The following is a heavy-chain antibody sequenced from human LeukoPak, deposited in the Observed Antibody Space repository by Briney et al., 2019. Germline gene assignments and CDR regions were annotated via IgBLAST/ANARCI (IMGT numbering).Heavy chain of an antibody. V-gene: IGHV4-61*02. CDR3: ARTSEGYCRGGSCWDYYYYMDV. CDR1: GNSISSGDNY. J-gene: IGHJ6*03. D-gene: IGHD2-15*01. CDR2: IYTSGST. Sequence: PSETLSLTCTVSGNSISSGDNYWSWIRQPAGKGLEWIGRIYTSGSTNYNPSLKSRVTISVDTSKNQFSLKLSSVTAADTAVYYCARTSEGYCRGGSCWDYYYYMDVWGKGTTVTVSS.